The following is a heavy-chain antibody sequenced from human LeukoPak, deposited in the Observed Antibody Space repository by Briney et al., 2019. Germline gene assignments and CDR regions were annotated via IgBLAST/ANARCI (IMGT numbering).Heavy chain of an antibody. J-gene: IGHJ3*02. CDR2: IYYSGST. D-gene: IGHD6-13*01. CDR3: AREFGIAAAGDAFDI. V-gene: IGHV4-59*01. CDR1: GGSISSYY. Sequence: SETLSLTCTVSGGSISSYYWSWIRQPPGKGLEWIGYIYYSGSTNYNPSLKSRVTISVDTSKNQFSLKLSSVTAADTAVYYCAREFGIAAAGDAFDIWGQGTMVTVSS.